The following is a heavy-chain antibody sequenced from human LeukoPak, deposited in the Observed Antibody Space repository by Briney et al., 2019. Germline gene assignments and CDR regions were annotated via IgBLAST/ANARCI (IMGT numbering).Heavy chain of an antibody. D-gene: IGHD3-22*01. CDR3: ATGGYGGTPD. CDR2: INHSGST. Sequence: SQTLSLTCTVSGGSISSGDYYWSWIRQPPGKGLEWIGEINHSGSTNYNPSLKSRVTISVDTSKNQFSLKLSSVTAADTAVYYCATGGYGGTPDWGQGTLVTVSS. CDR1: GGSISSGDYY. V-gene: IGHV4-30-4*01. J-gene: IGHJ4*02.